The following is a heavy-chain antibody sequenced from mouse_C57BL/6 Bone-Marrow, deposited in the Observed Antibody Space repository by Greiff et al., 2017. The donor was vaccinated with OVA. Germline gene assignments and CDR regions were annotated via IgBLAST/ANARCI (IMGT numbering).Heavy chain of an antibody. V-gene: IGHV1-72*01. CDR1: GYTFTSYW. CDR3: ARSWDYGSWYFDV. D-gene: IGHD2-4*01. J-gene: IGHJ1*03. Sequence: QVQLQQPGAELVKPGASVKLSCKASGYTFTSYWMHWVKQRPGRGLEGIGRIDPNSGGTKYNEKFKSKATLTVDKPSSTAYMQLSSLTSEDSAVYYCARSWDYGSWYFDVWGTGTTVTVSS. CDR2: IDPNSGGT.